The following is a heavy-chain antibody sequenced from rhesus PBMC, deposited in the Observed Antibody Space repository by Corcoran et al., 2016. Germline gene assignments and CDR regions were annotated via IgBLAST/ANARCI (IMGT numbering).Heavy chain of an antibody. J-gene: IGHJ4*01. D-gene: IGHD6-13*01. V-gene: IGHV4-127*01. CDR1: GYSISSGYG. Sequence: QVQLQESGPGLVKPSETLSLTCAVSGYSISSGYGWGWIRQPPGKGLEWIGQIYGGSGSTYYNPPLKSRVTVSKETSKNQFSLKLSSVTAADTAVYYCARVRIAAGLYFDYWGQGVLVTVSS. CDR3: ARVRIAAGLYFDY. CDR2: IYGGSGST.